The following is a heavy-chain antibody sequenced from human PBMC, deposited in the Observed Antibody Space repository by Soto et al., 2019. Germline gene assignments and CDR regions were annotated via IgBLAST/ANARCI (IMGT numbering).Heavy chain of an antibody. J-gene: IGHJ2*01. CDR3: ARHGDGSDFWYFDL. CDR1: GGSISSSSYY. Sequence: QLQLQESGPGLVKPSETLSLTCTVSGGSISSSSYYWGWIRQPPGKGLEWIGSIYYSGSTYYNPSLKSRVTISVDTSKNQFSLKLSSVTAADTAVYYCARHGDGSDFWYFDLWGRGTLVTVSS. D-gene: IGHD2-21*01. CDR2: IYYSGST. V-gene: IGHV4-39*01.